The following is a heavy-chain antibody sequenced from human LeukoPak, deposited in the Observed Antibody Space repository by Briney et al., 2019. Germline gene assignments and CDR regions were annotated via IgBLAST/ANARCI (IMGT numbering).Heavy chain of an antibody. Sequence: GGSLRLSCAASGFTFSSYEMNWVRQAPGKGLERVSYISSSGSTIYYADSVKGRFTISRDNAKNSLYLQMNSLRAEDTAVYYCARDGGTYCSGGSCYSTGFDYWGQGTLVTVSS. D-gene: IGHD2-15*01. J-gene: IGHJ4*02. V-gene: IGHV3-48*03. CDR2: ISSSGSTI. CDR1: GFTFSSYE. CDR3: ARDGGTYCSGGSCYSTGFDY.